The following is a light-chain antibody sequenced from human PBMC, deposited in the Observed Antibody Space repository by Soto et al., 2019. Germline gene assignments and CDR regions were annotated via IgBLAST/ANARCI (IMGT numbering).Light chain of an antibody. CDR1: TSDIGGYNY. V-gene: IGLV2-14*01. J-gene: IGLJ1*01. Sequence: QSALTQPASVSGSPGQSITISCTGTTSDIGGYNYVSWYQQHPGKAPKLMIYEVNNRPSGVSNRFSGYKSGNTASLTISGLQAEDEADDYCSSYTSSSTLYVFGTGTKLTVL. CDR2: EVN. CDR3: SSYTSSSTLYV.